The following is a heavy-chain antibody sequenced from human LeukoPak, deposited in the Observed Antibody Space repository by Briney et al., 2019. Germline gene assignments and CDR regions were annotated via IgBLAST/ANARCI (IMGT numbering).Heavy chain of an antibody. CDR2: IRSKANSYAT. D-gene: IGHD4-17*01. V-gene: IGHV3-73*01. CDR1: GFTFSGSA. J-gene: IGHJ4*02. Sequence: GGSLRLSCAASGFTFSGSAMHWVRQAPGKGLEWVGRIRSKANSYATAYAASVKGRFTISRDDSKNTAYLQMNSLKIEDTAVYYCAKDYGFDYWGQGTLVTVSS. CDR3: AKDYGFDY.